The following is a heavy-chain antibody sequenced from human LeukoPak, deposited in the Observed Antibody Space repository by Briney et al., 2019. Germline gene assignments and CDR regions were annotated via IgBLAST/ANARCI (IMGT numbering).Heavy chain of an antibody. CDR3: ARDSIAYYYDSSGYYSSYYFDY. D-gene: IGHD3-22*01. CDR2: IYYSGST. V-gene: IGHV4-59*01. CDR1: GGSISIYY. Sequence: PSETLSLTCTVSGGSISIYYWSWIRQPPGKGLEWIGYIYYSGSTNYNPSLKSRVTISVDTSKNQFSLKLSSVTAADTAVYYCARDSIAYYYDSSGYYSSYYFDYWGQGTLVTVSS. J-gene: IGHJ4*02.